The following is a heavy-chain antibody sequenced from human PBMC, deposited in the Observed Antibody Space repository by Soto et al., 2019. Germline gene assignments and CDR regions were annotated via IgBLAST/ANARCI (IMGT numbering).Heavy chain of an antibody. V-gene: IGHV4-31*03. J-gene: IGHJ6*02. CDR1: GGSISSGGYY. CDR2: IYYSGST. D-gene: IGHD3-16*01. Sequence: QVQLQESGPGLVRPSQTLSLTCTVSGGSISSGGYYWSWIRQHPGKGLEWIGYIYYSGSTYYNPSLKSRVTISVDTSKNQFSLRLSSVTAADTAVYYCARGGYYFYYGMDVWGQGTTVTVSS. CDR3: ARGGYYFYYGMDV.